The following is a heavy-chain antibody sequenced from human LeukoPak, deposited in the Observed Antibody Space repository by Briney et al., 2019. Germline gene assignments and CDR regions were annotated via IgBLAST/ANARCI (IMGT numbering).Heavy chain of an antibody. CDR2: IYYSGST. J-gene: IGHJ4*02. D-gene: IGHD1-26*01. V-gene: IGHV4-34*01. CDR1: GGSFSGYY. Sequence: SETLSLTCAVYGGSFSGYYWSWIRQPPGKGLEWIGSIYYSGSTYYNPSLKSRVTISVDTSKNQFSLKLSSVTAADTAVYYCAGEVVGATFDYWGQGTLVTVSS. CDR3: AGEVVGATFDY.